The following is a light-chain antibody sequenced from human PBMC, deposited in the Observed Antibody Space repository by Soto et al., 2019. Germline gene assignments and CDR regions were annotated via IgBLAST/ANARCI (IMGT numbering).Light chain of an antibody. J-gene: IGKJ2*01. CDR1: QSVFYSSNNKNY. CDR2: WAS. V-gene: IGKV4-1*01. CDR3: QQDYSTPRT. Sequence: DIVMTQSPDSLAVSLGERAPINCKSSQSVFYSSNNKNYLAWYQQKPGQPPKLLIYWASTRESGVPDRFSGSGSGTDFTLTGSSLQAVDVAVYYCQQDYSTPRTFGQGTKLESK.